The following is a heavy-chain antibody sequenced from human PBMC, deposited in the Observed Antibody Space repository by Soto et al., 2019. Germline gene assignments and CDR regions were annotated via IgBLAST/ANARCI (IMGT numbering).Heavy chain of an antibody. CDR1: GYIFTSYG. J-gene: IGHJ4*02. Sequence: QAHLVQSGPEVKKPGASVKVSCKGSGYIFTSYGIAWVRQAPGQGLEWMGWISAHNGKTEYAQQCQGRVTVTRDTSTSTAYLELRSLRSADTALYYCARGRYGDYWGQGALVTVSS. CDR3: ARGRYGDY. CDR2: ISAHNGKT. D-gene: IGHD4-17*01. V-gene: IGHV1-18*01.